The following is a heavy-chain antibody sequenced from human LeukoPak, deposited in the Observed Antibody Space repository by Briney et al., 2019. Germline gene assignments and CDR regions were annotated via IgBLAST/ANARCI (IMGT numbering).Heavy chain of an antibody. V-gene: IGHV4-59*12. CDR3: ARGAPATN. CDR2: IYYIGRT. CDR1: GGSISSYY. J-gene: IGHJ4*02. Sequence: SETLSLTCTVSGGSISSYYWSWIRQPPGKGLEWIGYIYYIGRTNYNPSLKSRVTISVDTSKNQFSLKLSSVTAADTAVYYCARGAPATNWGQGTLVTVAS. D-gene: IGHD5-12*01.